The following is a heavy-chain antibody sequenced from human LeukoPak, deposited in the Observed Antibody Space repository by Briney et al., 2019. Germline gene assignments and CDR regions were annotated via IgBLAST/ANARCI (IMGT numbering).Heavy chain of an antibody. Sequence: GGSLRLSCAASGFTFSSYAMHWVRQAPGKGLEYVSAISSNGGSTYYANSVKGGFTISRDNSKNTLYLQMGSLRAEDMAVYYCARADYDSSGYSMGNYFDYWGQGTLVTVSS. J-gene: IGHJ4*02. V-gene: IGHV3-64*01. D-gene: IGHD3-22*01. CDR3: ARADYDSSGYSMGNYFDY. CDR1: GFTFSSYA. CDR2: ISSNGGST.